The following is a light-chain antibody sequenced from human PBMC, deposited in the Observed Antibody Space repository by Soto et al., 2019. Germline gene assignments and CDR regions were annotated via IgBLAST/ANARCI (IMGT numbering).Light chain of an antibody. CDR3: QHYDHWPYT. J-gene: IGKJ2*01. Sequence: DIVMTQSPATLSVSPGEGATLSCRASQRIGSNLAWYQQKPGQAPRLLIYTSSTRATGVPARFSGSGSGTQFTLTISSLQSEDSALYYCQHYDHWPYTFGQGTRLEIK. CDR1: QRIGSN. CDR2: TSS. V-gene: IGKV3-15*01.